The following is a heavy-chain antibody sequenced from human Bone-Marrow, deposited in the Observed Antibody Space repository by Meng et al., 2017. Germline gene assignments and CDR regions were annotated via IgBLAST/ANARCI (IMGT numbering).Heavy chain of an antibody. D-gene: IGHD3-22*01. CDR1: GYTVTSYA. J-gene: IGHJ4*02. CDR2: INAGNGNT. V-gene: IGHV1-3*01. CDR3: ARDRPRISSGYYSDY. Sequence: QVRLAQYGAEVKKPGASVKLSCKASGYTVTSYAMHWVRQAPGQRLEWMGWINAGNGNTKYSQKFQGRVTITRDTSASTAYMELSSLRSEDTAVYYCARDRPRISSGYYSDYWGQGTLVTVSS.